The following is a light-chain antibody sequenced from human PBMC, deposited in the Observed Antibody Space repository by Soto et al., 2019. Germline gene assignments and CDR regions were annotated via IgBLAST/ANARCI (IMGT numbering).Light chain of an antibody. Sequence: QSALTQPPSASGSPGQSVTISCSGTSSDVGGYNYVSWFQQHPGKAPKLMIYEVTKRPSGVPDRFPGSKSGNTASLTVSGLQAEDEAEYYCSSYVGSNNFVFGTGTKLTVL. V-gene: IGLV2-8*01. CDR3: SSYVGSNNFV. CDR2: EVT. CDR1: SSDVGGYNY. J-gene: IGLJ1*01.